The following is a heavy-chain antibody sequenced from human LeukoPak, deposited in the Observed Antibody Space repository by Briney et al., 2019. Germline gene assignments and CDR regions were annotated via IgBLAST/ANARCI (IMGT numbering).Heavy chain of an antibody. Sequence: SETLSLTCAIYGGSFSGYYWSWIRQPPGKGLEWIGYIYYSGSTNYNPSLKSRVTISVDTSKNQFSLKLSSVTAADTAVYYCARALNGGWLYYFDYWGQGTLVTVSS. J-gene: IGHJ4*02. CDR3: ARALNGGWLYYFDY. CDR1: GGSFSGYY. CDR2: IYYSGST. D-gene: IGHD6-19*01. V-gene: IGHV4-59*01.